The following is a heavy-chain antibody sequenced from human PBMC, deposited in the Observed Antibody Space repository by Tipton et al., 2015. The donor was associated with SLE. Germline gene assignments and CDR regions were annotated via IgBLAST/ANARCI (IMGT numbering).Heavy chain of an antibody. CDR3: ARHLGYCSSTSCYSFYYGMDV. V-gene: IGHV5-10-1*01. CDR2: IDPSDSYT. D-gene: IGHD2-2*01. Sequence: QLVQSGAEVKKPGESLRISCKGSGYSFTSYWISWVRQMPGKGLEWMGTIDPSDSYTNYSPSFQGHVTISADKSISTAYLQCSSLKASDTAMYSCARHLGYCSSTSCYSFYYGMDVWGQGTTVTVSS. CDR1: GYSFTSYW. J-gene: IGHJ6*02.